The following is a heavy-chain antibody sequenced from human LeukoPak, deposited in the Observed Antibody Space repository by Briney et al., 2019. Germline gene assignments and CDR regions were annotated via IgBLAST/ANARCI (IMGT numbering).Heavy chain of an antibody. Sequence: GGSLRLSCAASGFTFSSYAMSWVRQAPGKGLEWVSAISGSGGSTYYADSVKGRFTVSRDNSKNTLFLQMNTLRAEDTAVYYCATLYGDYNWYFDLWGRGTLVTVSS. CDR3: ATLYGDYNWYFDL. D-gene: IGHD4-17*01. V-gene: IGHV3-23*01. CDR2: ISGSGGST. J-gene: IGHJ2*01. CDR1: GFTFSSYA.